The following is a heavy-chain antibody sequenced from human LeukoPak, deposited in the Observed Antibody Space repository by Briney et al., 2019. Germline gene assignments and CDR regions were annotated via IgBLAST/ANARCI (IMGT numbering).Heavy chain of an antibody. D-gene: IGHD3-22*01. CDR2: INWNGGSI. Sequence: GGSLRLSCAASGFTFDDYGTSWVRQAPGRGLEWVSGINWNGGSIGYADSVKGRFTISRDNAKNSLYLQMNSLRAEDTALYYCARGDSSGYYYFDYWGQGTLVTVST. V-gene: IGHV3-20*04. CDR3: ARGDSSGYYYFDY. CDR1: GFTFDDYG. J-gene: IGHJ4*02.